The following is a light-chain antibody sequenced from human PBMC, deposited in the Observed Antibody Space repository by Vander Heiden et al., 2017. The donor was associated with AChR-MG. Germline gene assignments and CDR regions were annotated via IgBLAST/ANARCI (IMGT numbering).Light chain of an antibody. J-gene: IGLJ2*01. CDR2: DNR. CDR3: GTWDSSLSDVV. V-gene: IGLV1-51*01. CDR1: SPNIGNNL. Sequence: QPVLTQPPSVTAAPGQRVTIPCSGHSPNIGNNLVSWYRQFPGTAPKRFIYDNRKRPSGSPDRFSGSKSGTSATLAITGLQTGDEAEYYCGTWDSSLSDVVFGGGTKLTVL.